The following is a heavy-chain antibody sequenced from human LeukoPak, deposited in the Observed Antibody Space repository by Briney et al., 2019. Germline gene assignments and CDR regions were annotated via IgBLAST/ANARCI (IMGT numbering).Heavy chain of an antibody. D-gene: IGHD5-24*01. CDR3: ARLRGEATDWVDYFDY. V-gene: IGHV4-38-2*01. Sequence: PSETLSLTCAVPGYSISSGYYWGWIRQPPGKGPEWIGSIYHSGSTYYNPSLKSRVTISVDTSKNQFSLKLSSLTAADTAVYYCARLRGEATDWVDYFDYWGQGTLVTVSS. CDR1: GYSISSGYY. J-gene: IGHJ4*02. CDR2: IYHSGST.